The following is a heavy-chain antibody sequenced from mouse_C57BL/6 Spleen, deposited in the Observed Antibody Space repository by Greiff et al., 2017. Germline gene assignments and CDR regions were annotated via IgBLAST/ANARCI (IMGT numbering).Heavy chain of an antibody. CDR1: GYAFTNYL. CDR2: INPGSGGT. D-gene: IGHD2-5*01. V-gene: IGHV1-54*01. J-gene: IGHJ3*01. CDR3: ARSNYSNYVDCFAY. Sequence: VQLQQSGAELVRPGTSVKVSCKASGYAFTNYLIEWVKQRPGQGLEWIGVINPGSGGTNYNEKFKGKATLTADKSSSTAYMQLSSLTSEDSAVYFCARSNYSNYVDCFAYWGQGTLVTVSA.